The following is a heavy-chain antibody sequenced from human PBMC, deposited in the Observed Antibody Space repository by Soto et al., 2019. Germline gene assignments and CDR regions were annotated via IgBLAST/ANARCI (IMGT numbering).Heavy chain of an antibody. CDR3: ASEPLDGMDV. Sequence: HVQLHQSGSRLVKPSQTLSLECSVIGGSVNTGVNYWRWVRQAPGRGLEWIGYIYHTGNSFSNPAFESRVTMSVDAAKNQFSLTRTSVTAAYTVVHCCASEPLDGMDVWGQGTTDTVSS. CDR1: GGSVNTGVNY. CDR2: IYHTGNS. V-gene: IGHV4-30-4*01. J-gene: IGHJ6*02.